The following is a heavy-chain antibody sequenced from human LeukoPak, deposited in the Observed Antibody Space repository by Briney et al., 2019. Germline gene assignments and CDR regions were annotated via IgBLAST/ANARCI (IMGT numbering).Heavy chain of an antibody. J-gene: IGHJ1*01. V-gene: IGHV1-2*02. CDR1: GYTFTGYY. D-gene: IGHD2-15*01. CDR2: INPNSGGT. CDR3: ARDRRSIGYCSGGSCYARYFQH. Sequence: ASVKVSCKASGYTFTGYYMHWVRQAPGQGLEWMGWINPNSGGTNYAQKFQGRVTMTRDTSISTAYMELSRLRSDGTAVYYCARDRRSIGYCSGGSCYARYFQHWGQGTLVTVSS.